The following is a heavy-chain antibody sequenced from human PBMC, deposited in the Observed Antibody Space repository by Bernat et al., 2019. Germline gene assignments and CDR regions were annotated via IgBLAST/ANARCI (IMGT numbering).Heavy chain of an antibody. CDR3: AQRRRWWYRVVSWFDP. CDR2: IYWDDDK. J-gene: IGHJ5*02. CDR1: GFSLSTSGVG. D-gene: IGHD2-15*01. V-gene: IGHV2-5*02. Sequence: QITLKESGPTLVKPTQTLTLTCTFSGFSLSTSGVGVGWIRQPPGKALEWLALIYWDDDKRYSPSLKSRLTITKDTSKNQVVLTMTNMDPVDTATYYCAQRRRWWYRVVSWFDPWGQGTLVTVLS.